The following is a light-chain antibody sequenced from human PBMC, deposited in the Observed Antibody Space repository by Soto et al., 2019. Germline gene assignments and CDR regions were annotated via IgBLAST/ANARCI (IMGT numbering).Light chain of an antibody. CDR3: AAWDDSLNGYV. Sequence: QSVPTQPPSASESPGQRVTITWSGRSSNIGSNTVNWYQQLPGTAPKLLIYSNNQRPSGVPDRFSGSKSGTSASLAISGLQSDDEADYYCAAWDDSLNGYVFGTGTKVTVL. CDR2: SNN. V-gene: IGLV1-44*01. J-gene: IGLJ1*01. CDR1: SSNIGSNT.